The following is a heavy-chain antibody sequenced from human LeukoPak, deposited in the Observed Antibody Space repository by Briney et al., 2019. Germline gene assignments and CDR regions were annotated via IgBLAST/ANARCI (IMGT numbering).Heavy chain of an antibody. Sequence: ASVKVSCKASGYTFTGYYMHWVRQAPGQGLEWMGWINSNSGATDYAQKFQGRVTMTRDTSISTAYMELSSLRPDDTAVYFCASGANVAYWGQGTLVTVSS. V-gene: IGHV1-2*02. CDR1: GYTFTGYY. D-gene: IGHD4/OR15-4a*01. CDR2: INSNSGAT. J-gene: IGHJ4*02. CDR3: ASGANVAY.